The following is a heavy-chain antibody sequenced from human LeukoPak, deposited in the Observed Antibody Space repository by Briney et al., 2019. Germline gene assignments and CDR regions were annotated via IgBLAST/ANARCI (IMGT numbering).Heavy chain of an antibody. V-gene: IGHV4-4*07. CDR1: GGSINSYF. CDR3: ARATESSANPAFDI. D-gene: IGHD3-22*01. J-gene: IGHJ3*02. Sequence: SETLSLTCTVSGGSINSYFWNWIRQPAGKGLEWIGRIYSSGTTDYSPSLKSRVILAVDTAKKQLSLRLNSVTAADTAVYYCARATESSANPAFDIWGQGTMVTVSS. CDR2: IYSSGTT.